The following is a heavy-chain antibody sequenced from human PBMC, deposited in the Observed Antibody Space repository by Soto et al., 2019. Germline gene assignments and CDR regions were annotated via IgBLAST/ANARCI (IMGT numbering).Heavy chain of an antibody. CDR2: IGAYNGNT. D-gene: IGHD3-10*02. Sequence: QIQLVQSGAEVKKPGASVKVSCKASGYTFTSFGINWVRQAPGQGLEWMGWIGAYNGNTKYAQKFQGRIIMTTAKSTSTTYMDLRSVRSADTAGYYCARDRALLDAVPGYWGQVTQVTVAS. CDR1: GYTFTSFG. CDR3: ARDRALLDAVPGY. V-gene: IGHV1-18*01. J-gene: IGHJ4*02.